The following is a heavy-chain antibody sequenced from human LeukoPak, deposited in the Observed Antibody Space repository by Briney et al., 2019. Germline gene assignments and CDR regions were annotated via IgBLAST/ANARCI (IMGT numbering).Heavy chain of an antibody. J-gene: IGHJ4*02. Sequence: SETLSLTCAVYGGSFSGYYWSWIRQPPGKGLEWIGEINHSGSANYNPSLKSRVTISVDTSKNQFSLKLSSVTAADTAVYYCASLGYYDFWSGYYTVGPLDYWGQGTLVTVSS. V-gene: IGHV4-34*01. CDR2: INHSGSA. CDR3: ASLGYYDFWSGYYTVGPLDY. D-gene: IGHD3-3*01. CDR1: GGSFSGYY.